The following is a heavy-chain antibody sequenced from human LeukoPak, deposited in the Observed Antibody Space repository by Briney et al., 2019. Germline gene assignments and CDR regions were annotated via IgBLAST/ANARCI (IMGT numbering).Heavy chain of an antibody. CDR2: IYHSGST. J-gene: IGHJ6*03. V-gene: IGHV4-38-2*02. D-gene: IGHD3-3*01. Sequence: PSETLSLTCTVSGYSISSGYYWGWIRQPPGKGLEWIGEIYHSGSTNYNPSLKSRVTISVDKSKNQFSLKLSSVTAADTAVYYCARHSITIFGVVPYYMDVWGKGTTVTVSS. CDR1: GYSISSGYY. CDR3: ARHSITIFGVVPYYMDV.